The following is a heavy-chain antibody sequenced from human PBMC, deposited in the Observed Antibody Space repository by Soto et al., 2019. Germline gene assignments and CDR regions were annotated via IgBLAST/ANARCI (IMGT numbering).Heavy chain of an antibody. Sequence: QVQLQESGPGLVKPSQTLSLTCTVSGGSISSGGYYWSWIRQHPGKGLEWIGYISYSGSTYYNPSLKGRVTISVDTSKTQYSLRLSSVTAADTAVYYCARDYGDSSGYYRSNAFDIWGPGTMVTVSS. CDR2: ISYSGST. CDR3: ARDYGDSSGYYRSNAFDI. V-gene: IGHV4-31*03. D-gene: IGHD3-22*01. J-gene: IGHJ3*02. CDR1: GGSISSGGYY.